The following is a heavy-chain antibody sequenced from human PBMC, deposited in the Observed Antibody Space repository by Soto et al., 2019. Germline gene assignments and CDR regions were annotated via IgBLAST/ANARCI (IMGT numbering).Heavy chain of an antibody. D-gene: IGHD2-15*01. J-gene: IGHJ4*02. Sequence: QVQLVQSGAEVKKPGASVKVSCKASGYTCTSYGIIWVRQAPGQGLEWMGWISAYNGNTNYARKLQGRVTMTTDTSTSTAYMELRSLRSDDTAVYYCVVAAQPYYLDYWGQGTLVTVSS. CDR1: GYTCTSYG. CDR3: VVAAQPYYLDY. CDR2: ISAYNGNT. V-gene: IGHV1-18*01.